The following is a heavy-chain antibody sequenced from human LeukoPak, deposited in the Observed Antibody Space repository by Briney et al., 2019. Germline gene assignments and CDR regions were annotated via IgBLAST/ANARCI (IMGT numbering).Heavy chain of an antibody. V-gene: IGHV3-23*01. CDR2: ISGSGGST. CDR3: AKTGFTYYYDSSGYN. Sequence: GKSLRLSCEGSGFNLNNYTVHWVRQAPGKGLEWVSAISGSGGSTYYADSVKGRFTISRDNSKNTLYLQMNSLRAEDTAVYYCAKTGFTYYYDSSGYNWGQGTLVTVSS. CDR1: GFNLNNYT. D-gene: IGHD3-22*01. J-gene: IGHJ4*02.